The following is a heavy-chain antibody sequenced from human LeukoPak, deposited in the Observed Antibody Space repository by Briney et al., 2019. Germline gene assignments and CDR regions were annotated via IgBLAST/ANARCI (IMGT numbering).Heavy chain of an antibody. CDR3: ARVDRYYYDSSGYYYHY. CDR2: IYSGGST. CDR1: GFTFSSYA. D-gene: IGHD3-22*01. Sequence: GGSLRLSCAASGFTFSSYAMHWVRQAPGKGLEWVSVIYSGGSTYYADSVKGRFTISRDNSKNTLYLQMNSLRAEDTAVYYCARVDRYYYDSSGYYYHYWGQGTLVTVSS. J-gene: IGHJ4*02. V-gene: IGHV3-53*01.